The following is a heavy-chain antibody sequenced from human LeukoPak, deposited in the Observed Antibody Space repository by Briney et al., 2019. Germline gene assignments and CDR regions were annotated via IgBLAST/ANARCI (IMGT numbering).Heavy chain of an antibody. D-gene: IGHD3-10*01. CDR2: IDPSDSYT. CDR1: GYSVTSYW. J-gene: IGHJ2*01. CDR3: ATTMVRGVKYWYFDL. Sequence: GESLKISCKGSGYSVTSYWISWVRQMPGKGLEWMGRIDPSDSYTNYSPSFQGHVTISADKSISTTYLQWSSLKASDTAMYYCATTMVRGVKYWYFDLWGRGTLVTVSS. V-gene: IGHV5-10-1*01.